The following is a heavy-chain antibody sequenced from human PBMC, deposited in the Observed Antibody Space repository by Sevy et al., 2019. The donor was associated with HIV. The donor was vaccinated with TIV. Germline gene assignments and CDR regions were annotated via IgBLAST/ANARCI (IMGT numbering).Heavy chain of an antibody. D-gene: IGHD3-16*02. J-gene: IGHJ4*02. CDR3: ARGRYDKYVWGSYRPTYFDY. CDR2: ITHSENT. V-gene: IGHV4-34*01. CDR1: GGSFSGYY. Sequence: SETRSLTCAVYGGSFSGYYWTFFRQPPGKGLEWIGEITHSENTNSNPSLKSRVTISVDTSKNQFSLKLTSVTAADTAVYFCARGRYDKYVWGSYRPTYFDYWGQGSLVTVSS.